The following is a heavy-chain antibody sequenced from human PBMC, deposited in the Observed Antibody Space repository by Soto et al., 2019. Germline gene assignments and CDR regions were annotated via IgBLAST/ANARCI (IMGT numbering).Heavy chain of an antibody. D-gene: IGHD6-6*01. J-gene: IGHJ6*02. CDR2: ISGSGGST. V-gene: IGHV3-23*01. CDR3: AKYSSSSPHYYYYYVIDV. Sequence: PGGSLRLACAASGFTFSSYAMSWVRQAPGKGLEWVSAISGSGGSTYYADSVKGRFTISRDNSKNTLYLQMNSLRAEDTAVYYCAKYSSSSPHYYYYYVIDVWGQRTTDTGSS. CDR1: GFTFSSYA.